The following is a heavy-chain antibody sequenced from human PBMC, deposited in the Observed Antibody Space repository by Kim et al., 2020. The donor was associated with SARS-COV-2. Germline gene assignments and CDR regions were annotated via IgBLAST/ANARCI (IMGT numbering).Heavy chain of an antibody. V-gene: IGHV3-48*02. CDR3: ARDRDSSGWYCCNWFDP. J-gene: IGHJ5*02. CDR2: ISSSSSTI. CDR1: GFTFSSYS. Sequence: GGSLRLSCAASGFTFSSYSMNWVRQAPGKGLEWVSYISSSSSTIYYADSVKGRFTISRDNAKNSLYLQMNSLRDEDTAVYYCARDRDSSGWYCCNWFDPWGQGTLVTVSS. D-gene: IGHD6-19*01.